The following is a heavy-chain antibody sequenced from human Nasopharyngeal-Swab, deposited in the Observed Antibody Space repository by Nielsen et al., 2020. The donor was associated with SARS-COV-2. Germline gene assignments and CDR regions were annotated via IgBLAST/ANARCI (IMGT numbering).Heavy chain of an antibody. J-gene: IGHJ4*02. V-gene: IGHV4-59*01. D-gene: IGHD6-19*01. Sequence: WIRQPPGKGLEWIGYIYYSGSINYNPSLKSRVTISVDTSKNQFSLKLSSVTAADTAVYYCARYYSSGNFDYWGQGTLVTVSS. CDR2: IYYSGSI. CDR3: ARYYSSGNFDY.